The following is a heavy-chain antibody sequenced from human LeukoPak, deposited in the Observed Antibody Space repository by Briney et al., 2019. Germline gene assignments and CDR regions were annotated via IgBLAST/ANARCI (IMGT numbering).Heavy chain of an antibody. CDR2: IYHSGST. CDR3: ARLRYRSSTSCYSYFDY. CDR1: GYSISSGYY. J-gene: IGHJ4*02. D-gene: IGHD2-2*01. V-gene: IGHV4-38-2*02. Sequence: SETLSLTCTVSGYSISSGYYWGWIRQPPGKGLEWIGSIYHSGSTYYNPSLKSRVTISVDTSKNQFSLKLSSVTAADTAVYYCARLRYRSSTSCYSYFDYWGQGTLVTVSS.